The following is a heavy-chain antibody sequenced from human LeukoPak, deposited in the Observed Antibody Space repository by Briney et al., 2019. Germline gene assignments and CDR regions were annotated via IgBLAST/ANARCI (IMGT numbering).Heavy chain of an antibody. V-gene: IGHV3-7*04. Sequence: GGSLRLSCVASGFTFTSYWMGWVRQAPGKGQECVAHINEDGSEKYYVDSVKGRFTISRDNAKNSLYLQMNSLRVEDTAIYYCARAAGTTRTFGYWGQGALVTVSS. J-gene: IGHJ4*02. CDR1: GFTFTSYW. CDR3: ARAAGTTRTFGY. D-gene: IGHD1-7*01. CDR2: INEDGSEK.